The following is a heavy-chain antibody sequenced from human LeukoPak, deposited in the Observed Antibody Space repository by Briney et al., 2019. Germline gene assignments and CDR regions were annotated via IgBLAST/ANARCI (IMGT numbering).Heavy chain of an antibody. V-gene: IGHV4-31*03. D-gene: IGHD2-8*02. CDR2: IYYSGST. CDR3: ARGSLLGFHFDY. J-gene: IGHJ4*02. Sequence: SQTLSLTCTVSGGSISSGGYYCSWIRQHPGRGLEWIGYIYYSGSTYYNPSLKSRVTISVDTSKNQFSLKLSSVTAADTAVYYCARGSLLGFHFDYWGQGTLVTVSS. CDR1: GGSISSGGYY.